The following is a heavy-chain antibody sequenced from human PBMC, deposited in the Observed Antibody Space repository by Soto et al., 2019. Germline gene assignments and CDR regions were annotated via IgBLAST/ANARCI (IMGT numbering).Heavy chain of an antibody. D-gene: IGHD4-17*01. J-gene: IGHJ4*02. V-gene: IGHV3-23*01. CDR3: AKGDYGDSFDY. CDR1: GFTFSNYV. Sequence: EVQLLESGGGLVQPGGSLRLSCAASGFTFSNYVMTWVRKAPGKGLEWVSAISGSGGSTYYADSVKGRFSISRDNSKNTVYLQMSSLRAEDTAVYYCAKGDYGDSFDYWGQGTLVTVSS. CDR2: ISGSGGST.